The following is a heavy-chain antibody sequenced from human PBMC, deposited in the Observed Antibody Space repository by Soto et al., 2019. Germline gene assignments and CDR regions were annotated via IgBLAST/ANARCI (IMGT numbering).Heavy chain of an antibody. J-gene: IGHJ4*02. CDR3: ARDLGGFPDY. V-gene: IGHV1-18*01. D-gene: IGHD5-12*01. CDR2: ISAYNGNR. Sequence: QVQLVQSGAEVKKPGASVKVSCKASGYSFTSYGISWVRQAPGQGLEWTGWISAYNGNRKYAQKFQXRVTMTTDTSTSTAYMELRSLRSDDTAVYYCARDLGGFPDYWGQGTLVTVSS. CDR1: GYSFTSYG.